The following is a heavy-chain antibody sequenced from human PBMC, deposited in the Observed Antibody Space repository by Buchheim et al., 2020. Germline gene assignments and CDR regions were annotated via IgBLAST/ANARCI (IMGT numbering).Heavy chain of an antibody. D-gene: IGHD6-13*01. Sequence: DVQLAESGGGLVQPGGYLRLSCAASGVSLRVNRISWGRQAPGKGLEWVANIKHDGSEKYYVDSVKGRFTISRDNAKNTLNLQINNLRAQDTAVYYCARVGGRAAGTRYFQQCGQGTL. CDR2: IKHDGSEK. CDR3: ARVGGRAAGTRYFQQ. V-gene: IGHV3-7*04. CDR1: GVSLRVNR. J-gene: IGHJ1*01.